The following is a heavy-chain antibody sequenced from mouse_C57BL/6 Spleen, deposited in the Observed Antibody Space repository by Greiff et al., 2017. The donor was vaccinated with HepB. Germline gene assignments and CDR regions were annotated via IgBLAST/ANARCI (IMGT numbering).Heavy chain of an antibody. J-gene: IGHJ2*01. CDR1: GYTFTSYW. Sequence: QVQLQQPGAELVRPGSSVKLSCKASGYTFTSYWMDWVKQRPGQGLEWIGNIYPSDSETHYNQKFKDKATLTVDKSSSTAYMQLSSLTSEDSAVYYCARYGAAQADYWGQGTTLTVSS. CDR3: ARYGAAQADY. CDR2: IYPSDSET. V-gene: IGHV1-61*01. D-gene: IGHD3-2*02.